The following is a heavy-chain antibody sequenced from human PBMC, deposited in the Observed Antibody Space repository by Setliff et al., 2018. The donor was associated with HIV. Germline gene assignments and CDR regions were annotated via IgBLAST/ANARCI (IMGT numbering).Heavy chain of an antibody. CDR2: ISSSGTT. CDR1: NVSINSYY. J-gene: IGHJ1*01. D-gene: IGHD2-15*01. V-gene: IGHV4-4*07. Sequence: SETLSLTCTVSNVSINSYYWSWIRQPAGRALEWIGRISSSGTTNYNPSLKSRVKMSIDTSKNQFSLKLSSVTAADTAVYFCARDPYCSGDGCFRYYQHWGRGTLVTAPQ. CDR3: ARDPYCSGDGCFRYYQH.